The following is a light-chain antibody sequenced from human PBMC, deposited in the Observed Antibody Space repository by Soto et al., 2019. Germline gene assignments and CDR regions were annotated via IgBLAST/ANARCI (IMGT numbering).Light chain of an antibody. CDR3: QSYDTRLSGYV. CDR2: DNN. Sequence: QSVLTQSPSVSGAPGQRVTLSCTGSSSNIGAGYDVHWYQQLPGAAPKLLIYDNNNRPSGVPDRFSGSKSGASASLAITGLQAEDEADYYCQSYDTRLSGYVFGTGTNVTVL. J-gene: IGLJ1*01. V-gene: IGLV1-40*01. CDR1: SSNIGAGYD.